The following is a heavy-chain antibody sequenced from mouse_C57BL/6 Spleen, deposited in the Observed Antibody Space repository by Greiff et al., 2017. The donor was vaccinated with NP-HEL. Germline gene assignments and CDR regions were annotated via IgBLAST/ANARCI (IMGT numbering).Heavy chain of an antibody. CDR3: ARGLITTVVARGDYAMDY. V-gene: IGHV3-1*01. J-gene: IGHJ4*01. CDR2: ISYSGST. D-gene: IGHD1-1*01. Sequence: EVQVVESGPGMVKPSQSLSLTCTVTGYSITSGYDWHWIRHFPGNKLEWMGYISYSGSTNYNPSLKSRISITHDTSKNHFFLKLNSVTTEDTATYYCARGLITTVVARGDYAMDYWGQGTSVTVSS. CDR1: GYSITSGYD.